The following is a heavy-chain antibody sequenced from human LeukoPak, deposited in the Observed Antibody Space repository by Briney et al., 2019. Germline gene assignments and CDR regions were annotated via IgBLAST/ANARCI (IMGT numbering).Heavy chain of an antibody. CDR3: ARRTRSFSYTYGDAYYYYYMDV. CDR2: INDSGRT. J-gene: IGHJ6*03. D-gene: IGHD5-18*01. V-gene: IGHV4-34*01. Sequence: SETLSLTCVVHGGSLSGYYWSWIRQSPVKGLEWIGEINDSGRTNYNPSLKSRVTISVDPSKSQLSLKLRSVTAADTAVYYCARRTRSFSYTYGDAYYYYYMDVWGKGTTVIVS. CDR1: GGSLSGYY.